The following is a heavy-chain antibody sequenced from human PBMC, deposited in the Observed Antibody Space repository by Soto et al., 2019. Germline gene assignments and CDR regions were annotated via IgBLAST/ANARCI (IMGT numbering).Heavy chain of an antibody. CDR3: AKEDTSSGSLDY. J-gene: IGHJ4*02. CDR2: ISDSGATT. D-gene: IGHD6-19*01. CDR1: GFPFGEKA. V-gene: IGHV3-23*01. Sequence: PGGSMRLSCAASGFPFGEKAMSWVCQAPGKGLEWVSGISDSGATTYYADSVRGRFTSSRDSSKNTLYLQMKSLRAEDSASYYCAKEDTSSGSLDYWGQGALVTVSS.